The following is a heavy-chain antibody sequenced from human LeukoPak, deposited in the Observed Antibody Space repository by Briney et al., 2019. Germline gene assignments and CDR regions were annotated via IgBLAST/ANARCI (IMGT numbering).Heavy chain of an antibody. CDR1: GGSISSGGYY. J-gene: IGHJ4*02. D-gene: IGHD3-16*02. CDR2: IYYSGST. V-gene: IGHV4-31*03. CDR3: ARGSPYDYIWGSYRPHFFDY. Sequence: PSETLSLTCTVFGGSISSGGYYWSWIRQHPGKGLEWIGYIYYSGSTYYNPSLESRVTISVDTSKNQFSLKLSSVTAADTAVYCCARGSPYDYIWGSYRPHFFDYWGQGTLVTVSS.